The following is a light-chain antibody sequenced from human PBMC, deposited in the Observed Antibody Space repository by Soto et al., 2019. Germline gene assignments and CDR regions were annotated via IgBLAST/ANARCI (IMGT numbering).Light chain of an antibody. V-gene: IGKV2D-29*01. J-gene: IGKJ5*01. CDR1: QILLNSDGETY. Sequence: DIVMTQTPLSLAVTPCQPASMSFKSCQILLNSDGETYLHWYVQKAGQPPQLLIYKVSNRFSGVSERFSGSASGTDFRLTISRVEAEDFGVYYCMQSTHLPNTFGQGTRLEI. CDR3: MQSTHLPNT. CDR2: KVS.